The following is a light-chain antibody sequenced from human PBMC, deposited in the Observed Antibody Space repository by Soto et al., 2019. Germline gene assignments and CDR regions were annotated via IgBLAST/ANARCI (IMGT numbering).Light chain of an antibody. CDR3: QQYNNWPVT. J-gene: IGKJ1*01. CDR2: GAS. V-gene: IGKV3-15*01. Sequence: EIVMTQSPATLSVSPGERATLSCRASQSVSSNLAWYQQKPGQAPRLLIYGASTRATGIPARFSGGGSGTEFTLTFSSLQSEDFAVLYWQQYNNWPVTFGQGSKV. CDR1: QSVSSN.